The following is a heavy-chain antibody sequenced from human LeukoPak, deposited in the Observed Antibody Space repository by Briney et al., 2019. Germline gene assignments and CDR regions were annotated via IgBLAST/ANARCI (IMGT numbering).Heavy chain of an antibody. CDR1: GYSFTSYW. CDR3: ARHNSGRIDY. J-gene: IGHJ4*02. Sequence: GESLKISCKGSGYSFTSYWIGWVRQVPEKGLEWLGIIYPSDSDTRYSPSFQGQVTISADRSISTAYLQWSSLKASDTAMYYCARHNSGRIDYWGQGTLVTVSS. V-gene: IGHV5-51*01. D-gene: IGHD6-19*01. CDR2: IYPSDSDT.